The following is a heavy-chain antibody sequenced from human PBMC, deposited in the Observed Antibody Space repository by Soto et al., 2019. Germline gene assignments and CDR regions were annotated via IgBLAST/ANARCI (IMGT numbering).Heavy chain of an antibody. CDR2: IYYSAST. CDR3: ARGEPSIAAAVFDY. CDR1: GGFNGSYY. V-gene: IGHV4-59*01. D-gene: IGHD6-13*01. Sequence: SETLSVTCTVSGGFNGSYYWSWIRQAPGKGLEWIGYIYYSASTNYNPSLRSRVTISVDTSTKQFSLKLSSVTAADAAVYYCARGEPSIAAAVFDYLRQGTLVTVPS. J-gene: IGHJ4*02.